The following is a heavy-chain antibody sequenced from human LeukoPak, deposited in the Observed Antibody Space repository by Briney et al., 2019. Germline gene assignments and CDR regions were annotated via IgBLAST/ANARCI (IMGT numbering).Heavy chain of an antibody. Sequence: GGFLRLSCAASGFTFSSYGMHWVRQAPGKGLEWVAVISYDGSNKYYADSVKGRSTISRDNSKNTLYLQMNSLRAEDTAVYYCATPWSGALFYIWGQGTMVTVSS. J-gene: IGHJ3*02. CDR3: ATPWSGALFYI. V-gene: IGHV3-30*03. CDR1: GFTFSSYG. CDR2: ISYDGSNK. D-gene: IGHD2-8*02.